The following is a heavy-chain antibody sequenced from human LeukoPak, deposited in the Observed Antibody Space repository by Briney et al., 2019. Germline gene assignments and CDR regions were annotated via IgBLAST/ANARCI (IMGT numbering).Heavy chain of an antibody. CDR2: INPSGGST. V-gene: IGHV1-46*01. CDR1: GYTFTSYY. CDR3: ARPYCSSTSCSDAFDI. D-gene: IGHD2-2*01. J-gene: IGHJ3*02. Sequence: GASVKVSCKASGYTFTSYYMHWVRQAPGQGLEWMGIINPSGGSTSYAQKFQGRVTMTRDTSTSTVYMELSSLRSEDTAVYYCARPYCSSTSCSDAFDIWGQGTMVTVSS.